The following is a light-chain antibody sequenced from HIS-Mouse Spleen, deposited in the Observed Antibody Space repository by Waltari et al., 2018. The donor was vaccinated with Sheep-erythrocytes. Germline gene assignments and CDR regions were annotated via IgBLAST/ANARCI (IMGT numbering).Light chain of an antibody. Sequence: QSALTQPRSVSGSPGQSVTLSCTGTSSDVGGYNHVSWYQQHPGKAPKLMIYDVSKRPSGVPDHFSGSKSGNTASLTISGLQAEDEADYYCCSYAGSYTFVVFGGGTKLTVL. CDR2: DVS. CDR1: SSDVGGYNH. CDR3: CSYAGSYTFVV. J-gene: IGLJ2*01. V-gene: IGLV2-11*01.